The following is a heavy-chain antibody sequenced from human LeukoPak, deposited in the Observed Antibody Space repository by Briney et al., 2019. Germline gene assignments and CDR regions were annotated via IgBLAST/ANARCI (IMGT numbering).Heavy chain of an antibody. CDR2: ISSSSSYI. J-gene: IGHJ4*02. CDR3: AKAGSIRFDY. V-gene: IGHV3-21*04. D-gene: IGHD3-3*02. Sequence: GGSLRLSCAASGFTFSSYSMNWVRQAPGKGLEWVSSISSSSSYIYYADSVKGRFTISRDNAKNSLYLQMNSLRAEDTAIYYCAKAGSIRFDYWGQGTLVTVSS. CDR1: GFTFSSYS.